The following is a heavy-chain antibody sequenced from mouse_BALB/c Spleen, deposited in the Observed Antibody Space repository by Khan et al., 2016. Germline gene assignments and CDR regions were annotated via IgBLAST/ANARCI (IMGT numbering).Heavy chain of an antibody. Sequence: QVQLKQSGVELVRPGTSVKISCKASGYTFTNYWLGWVKQRPGHGLEWIGDIYPGGGYTNYNEKFKGKATLTADTSSSTAYMQLSSLTSEDSAVYFGARFDYGSSYWYCDVWGAGTPVTVSS. CDR3: ARFDYGSSYWYCDV. V-gene: IGHV1-63*02. J-gene: IGHJ1*01. CDR2: IYPGGGYT. D-gene: IGHD1-1*01. CDR1: GYTFTNYW.